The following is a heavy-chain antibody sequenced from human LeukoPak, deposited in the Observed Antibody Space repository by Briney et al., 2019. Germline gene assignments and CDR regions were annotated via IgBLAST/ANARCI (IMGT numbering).Heavy chain of an antibody. J-gene: IGHJ4*02. CDR2: LYSDGRT. D-gene: IGHD3-10*01. CDR1: GFTVFSNY. CDR3: ASGSIMVQGVIFAY. V-gene: IGHV3-53*01. Sequence: PGGSLRLSCAASGFTVFSNYMSWVRQAPGKGLEWVSVLYSDGRTFYAGSVRGRFTISRDKSKNTVYLQMNSLRVEDTAVYYCASGSIMVQGVIFAYWGQGTLVTVAS.